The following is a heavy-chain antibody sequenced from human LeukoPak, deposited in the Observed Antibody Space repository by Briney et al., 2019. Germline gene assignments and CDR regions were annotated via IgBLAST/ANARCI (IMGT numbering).Heavy chain of an antibody. J-gene: IGHJ5*02. D-gene: IGHD1-7*01. CDR2: IYDSGIT. Sequence: SETLSLTSTGAAGSISIGGYFWSWIRQHPGKGLEWIGYIYDSGITSYNPSLKSRVIISADTSKSQFSLNLSSVTAADTAVYYCARGELREGSTLFHPWGQGTLVTVSS. CDR1: AGSISIGGYF. CDR3: ARGELREGSTLFHP. V-gene: IGHV4-31*03.